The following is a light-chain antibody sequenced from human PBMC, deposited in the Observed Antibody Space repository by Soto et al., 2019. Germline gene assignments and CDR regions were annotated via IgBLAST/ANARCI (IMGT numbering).Light chain of an antibody. CDR2: EVS. CDR1: SSGVGGYNY. J-gene: IGLJ1*01. V-gene: IGLV2-8*01. CDR3: SSYAGSNNYV. Sequence: QSALTQPPSASGSPGQSVTISCTGTSSGVGGYNYVSWYQQHPGKAPKLMIYEVSKRPSGVPDRFSGSKSGNTASLTVSGLQAEDEADYYCSSYAGSNNYVFGTGTKQTVL.